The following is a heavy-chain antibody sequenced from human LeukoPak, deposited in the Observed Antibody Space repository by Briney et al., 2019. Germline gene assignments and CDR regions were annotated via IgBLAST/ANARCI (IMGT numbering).Heavy chain of an antibody. CDR1: GFTFSTYW. Sequence: QPGGSLRLSCAASGFTFSTYWMSWFRQAPGKGLEWVANIKQDGSEKYYVDSVKGRFTISRDNAKNSLYLQMNSLRAEDTAMYYCARDSAGNDYWGQGTLVTVSS. CDR2: IKQDGSEK. V-gene: IGHV3-7*01. J-gene: IGHJ4*02. CDR3: ARDSAGNDY. D-gene: IGHD6-13*01.